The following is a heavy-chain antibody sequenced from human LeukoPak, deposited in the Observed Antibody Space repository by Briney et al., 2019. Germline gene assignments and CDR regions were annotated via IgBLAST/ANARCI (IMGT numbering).Heavy chain of an antibody. CDR3: ARDRGIAAAGLGGFDP. CDR1: GFTFSSYG. CDR2: IWYDGSNK. V-gene: IGHV3-33*01. D-gene: IGHD6-13*01. Sequence: GGSLRLSCAASGFTFSSYGMHWVRQAPGKGLEWVAVIWYDGSNKYYADSVKGRFTISRDNSKNTLYLRMNSLRAEDTAVYYCARDRGIAAAGLGGFDPWGQGTLVTVSS. J-gene: IGHJ5*02.